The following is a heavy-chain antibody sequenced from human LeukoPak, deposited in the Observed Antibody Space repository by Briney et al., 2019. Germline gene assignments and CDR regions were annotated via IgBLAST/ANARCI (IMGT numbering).Heavy chain of an antibody. CDR1: GGSISSYY. D-gene: IGHD4-11*01. Sequence: SETLSLTCTVSGGSISSYYWGWIRQPPGKGLEWIGSIYYSGSTYYNPSLKSRVTISVDTSKNQFSLKLSSVTAADTAVYYCARVSNLFFDYWGQGTLVTVSS. J-gene: IGHJ4*02. V-gene: IGHV4-39*07. CDR2: IYYSGST. CDR3: ARVSNLFFDY.